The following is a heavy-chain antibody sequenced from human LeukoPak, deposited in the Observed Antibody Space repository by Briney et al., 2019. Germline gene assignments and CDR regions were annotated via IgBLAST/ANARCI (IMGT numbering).Heavy chain of an antibody. D-gene: IGHD5-18*01. V-gene: IGHV3-23*01. CDR2: ISGSGGST. J-gene: IGHJ4*02. Sequence: PGGSLRLSCAASGFTFSSYAMGWVRQAPGKGLEWVSAISGSGGSTYYADSVKGRFTISRDNSKNTLYLQMNSLRAEDTAVYYCAKRLGYSYGQDDYWGQGTLVTVSS. CDR1: GFTFSSYA. CDR3: AKRLGYSYGQDDY.